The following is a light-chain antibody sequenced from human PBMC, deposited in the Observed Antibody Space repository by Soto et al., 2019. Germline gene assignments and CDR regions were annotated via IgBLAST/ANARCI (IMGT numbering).Light chain of an antibody. CDR3: QEYDLYSA. CDR1: QNIKSH. V-gene: IGKV1-5*03. CDR2: TAS. J-gene: IGKJ1*01. Sequence: DTQMTQSPSTLSASIGDRVTITCRASQNIKSHLAWYQQKPGKAPKLLIYTASTLQSGVPSRFSGSGSGTEFTLTLSSRQPDEFAAYYCQEYDLYSAFGQGTKVEIK.